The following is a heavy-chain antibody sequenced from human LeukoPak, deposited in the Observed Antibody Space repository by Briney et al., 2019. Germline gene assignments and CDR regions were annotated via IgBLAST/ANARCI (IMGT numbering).Heavy chain of an antibody. Sequence: PGGSLRLSCAASRFTFSSYGMHWVRQAPGKGLEWVAVIWYDGSNKYYADSVKGRFTISRDNSKNTLYLQMNSLRAEDTAVYYCAREYQLLEGYYYGMDVWGKGTTVTVSS. CDR1: RFTFSSYG. D-gene: IGHD2-2*01. J-gene: IGHJ6*04. V-gene: IGHV3-33*01. CDR2: IWYDGSNK. CDR3: AREYQLLEGYYYGMDV.